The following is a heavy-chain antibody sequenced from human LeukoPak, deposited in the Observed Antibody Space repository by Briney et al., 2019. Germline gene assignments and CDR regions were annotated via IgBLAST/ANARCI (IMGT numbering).Heavy chain of an antibody. J-gene: IGHJ4*02. CDR3: ARVGVGATHPAAY. CDR1: GGSISSYY. V-gene: IGHV4-4*07. CDR2: IYTSGST. Sequence: SETLSLTCTVSGGSISSYYWSWIRQPAGKGLEWIGRIYTSGSTNYNPSLKSRVTISVDTSKNQFSLKLNSVTAADTALYYCARVGVGATHPAAYWGQGTLVTVSS. D-gene: IGHD1-26*01.